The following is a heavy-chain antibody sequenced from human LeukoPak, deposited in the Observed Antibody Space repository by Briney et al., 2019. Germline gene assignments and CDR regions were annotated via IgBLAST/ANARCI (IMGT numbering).Heavy chain of an antibody. D-gene: IGHD3-3*01. V-gene: IGHV2-5*02. CDR1: GFSLSTSGVG. CDR3: AHLTGLRFLEWLLEFDY. Sequence: ESGPTLVNPTQTLTLTCTFSGFSLSTSGVGVGWIRQPPGKALEWLALIYWDDDKRYSPSLKSRLTITKDTSKNQVVLTMTNMDPVDTATYYCAHLTGLRFLEWLLEFDYWGQGTLVTVSS. CDR2: IYWDDDK. J-gene: IGHJ4*02.